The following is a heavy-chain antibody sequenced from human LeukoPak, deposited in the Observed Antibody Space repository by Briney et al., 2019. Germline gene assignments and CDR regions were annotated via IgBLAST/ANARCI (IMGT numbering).Heavy chain of an antibody. V-gene: IGHV4-59*08. Sequence: PSETLSLTCTVSGGSISSYYWSWIRQPPGKGLEWIGYIYYSGSTNYNPSLKSRVTISVDTSKNQFSLKLSSVTAADTAVYYCARVGRLDTGGGFSLNNWGQGALVTVSS. J-gene: IGHJ4*02. CDR3: ARVGRLDTGGGFSLNN. D-gene: IGHD1-14*01. CDR1: GGSISSYY. CDR2: IYYSGST.